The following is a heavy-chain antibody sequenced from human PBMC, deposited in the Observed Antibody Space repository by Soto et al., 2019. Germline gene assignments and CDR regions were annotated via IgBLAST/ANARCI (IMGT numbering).Heavy chain of an antibody. D-gene: IGHD6-6*01. Sequence: GASLKVSCKASGYTFTSYGISWVRQAPGQGLEWMGWISAYNGNTNYAQKLQGRVTMTTDTSTSTAYMELRSPRSDDTAVYYCAREFKEDSSSSIAYDFDYWGQGTLVTVSS. CDR1: GYTFTSYG. CDR3: AREFKEDSSSSIAYDFDY. V-gene: IGHV1-18*01. J-gene: IGHJ4*02. CDR2: ISAYNGNT.